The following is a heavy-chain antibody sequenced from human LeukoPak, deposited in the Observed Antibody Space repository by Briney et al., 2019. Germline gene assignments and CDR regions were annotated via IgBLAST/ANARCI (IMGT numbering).Heavy chain of an antibody. V-gene: IGHV4-59*12. D-gene: IGHD3-10*01. J-gene: IGHJ4*02. CDR1: GGSISSYY. Sequence: PSETLSLTCTVSGGSISSYYWSWIRQPPGKGLEWIGYIYYSGSTYYNPSLKSRVTISVDTSKNQFSLKLSSVTAADTAVYYCARDRLLAARQTMIRSHFDYWGQGTLVTVSS. CDR3: ARDRLLAARQTMIRSHFDY. CDR2: IYYSGST.